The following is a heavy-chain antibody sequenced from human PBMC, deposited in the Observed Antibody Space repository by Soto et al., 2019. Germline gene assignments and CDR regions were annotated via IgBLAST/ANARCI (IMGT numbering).Heavy chain of an antibody. Sequence: GGSLRLSCAASGFSFSSYAMNWVRQAPGKGLEWVSVIVSGVGSTNYADAVKGRFTISRDNSKNTLYLQMNSLRAEDTAIYYCPTEFPVAGTLYFNYWGQGTLVTVSS. CDR3: PTEFPVAGTLYFNY. CDR1: GFSFSSYA. J-gene: IGHJ4*02. V-gene: IGHV3-23*01. CDR2: IVSGVGST. D-gene: IGHD6-19*01.